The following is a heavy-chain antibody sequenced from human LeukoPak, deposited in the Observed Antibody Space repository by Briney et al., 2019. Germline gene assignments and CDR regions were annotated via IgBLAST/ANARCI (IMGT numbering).Heavy chain of an antibody. V-gene: IGHV3-23*01. CDR2: ISGSGGST. CDR3: AKEPRQWIPPRRAEYFQH. CDR1: GFTFSSYA. Sequence: PGGSLRLSCAASGFTFSSYAMSWVRQAPGKGLEWVSAISGSGGSTYYADSVKGRFTISRDNSKNTLYLQMNSLRAEDTAVYYCAKEPRQWIPPRRAEYFQHWGQGTLVTVSS. D-gene: IGHD6-19*01. J-gene: IGHJ1*01.